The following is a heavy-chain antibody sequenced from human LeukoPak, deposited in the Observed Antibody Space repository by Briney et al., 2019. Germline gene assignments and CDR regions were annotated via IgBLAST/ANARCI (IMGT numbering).Heavy chain of an antibody. CDR1: GFTFSSYG. Sequence: GGSLRLSCAASGFTFSSYGMHWVRQAPGKGLEWVAVISYDGSNKYYADPVKGRFTISRDNSKNTLYLQMNSLRAEDTAVYYCAKEGYCSGGSCYGFDYWGQGTLVTVSS. CDR3: AKEGYCSGGSCYGFDY. D-gene: IGHD2-15*01. CDR2: ISYDGSNK. J-gene: IGHJ4*02. V-gene: IGHV3-30*18.